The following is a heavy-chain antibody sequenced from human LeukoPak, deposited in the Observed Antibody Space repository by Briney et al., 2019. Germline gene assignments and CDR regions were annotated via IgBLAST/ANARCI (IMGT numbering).Heavy chain of an antibody. CDR3: ARDSPSIFGVVIGDFDY. V-gene: IGHV4-38-2*02. J-gene: IGHJ4*02. CDR1: GYSISSGYY. D-gene: IGHD3-3*01. Sequence: SETLSLTCTVSGYSISSGYYWGWIRPPPGKGLEWIGSIYHSGSTYYNPSLKSRVTISVDTSKNQFSLKLSSVTAADTAVYYCARDSPSIFGVVIGDFDYWGQGTLVTVSS. CDR2: IYHSGST.